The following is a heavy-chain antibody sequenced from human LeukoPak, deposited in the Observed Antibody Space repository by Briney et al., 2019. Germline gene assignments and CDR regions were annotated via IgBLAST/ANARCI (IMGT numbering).Heavy chain of an antibody. J-gene: IGHJ4*02. Sequence: SETLSLTCNVSGDSISNSYWSWIRQPPGKGLEWIGYIYYSGSTNYNPSLKSRVTISVDTSKNQFSLKLSSVTAADTAVYYCARVRGYNYYFDYWGQGTLVTVSS. V-gene: IGHV4-59*13. CDR3: ARVRGYNYYFDY. D-gene: IGHD5-24*01. CDR1: GDSISNSY. CDR2: IYYSGST.